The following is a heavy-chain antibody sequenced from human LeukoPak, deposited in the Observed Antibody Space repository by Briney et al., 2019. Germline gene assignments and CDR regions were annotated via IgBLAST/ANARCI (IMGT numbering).Heavy chain of an antibody. J-gene: IGHJ4*02. CDR1: GFTFSSYG. CDR2: ISYDGSNK. CDR3: ARSTVTLDY. Sequence: GGSLRLSCAAFGFTFSSYGMHWVRQAPGKGLEWVAVISYDGSNKYYADSVKGRFTISRDNSKNTLYLQMNSLRAEDTAVYYCARSTVTLDYWGQGTLVTVSS. D-gene: IGHD4-11*01. V-gene: IGHV3-30*03.